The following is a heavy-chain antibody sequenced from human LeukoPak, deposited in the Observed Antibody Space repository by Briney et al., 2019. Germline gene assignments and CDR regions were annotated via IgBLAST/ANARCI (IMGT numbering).Heavy chain of an antibody. V-gene: IGHV3-20*04. J-gene: IGHJ4*02. CDR3: ASGGRAWYSPFDY. Sequence: GGSLRLSCAASGFPFDDYGMTWVRQAPGKGLEWVSGINWNGGSTGYADSVKGRFTISRDNAKNSLYLQMNSLRAEDTALYYCASGGRAWYSPFDYWGQGTLVTVSS. CDR1: GFPFDDYG. D-gene: IGHD6-19*01. CDR2: INWNGGST.